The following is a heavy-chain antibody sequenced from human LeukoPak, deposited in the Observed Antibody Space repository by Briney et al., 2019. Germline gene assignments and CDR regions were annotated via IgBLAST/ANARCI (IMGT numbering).Heavy chain of an antibody. J-gene: IGHJ1*01. Sequence: SETLSLTCTVSGGSISTYYWNWIRQPPGKGLEWIGYIYHSGSTNYNPSLQSRVTISVDTSKNQFSLNLNSVTAADTAVYYCARGGAARLHFQNWGRGTLVTVSS. CDR2: IYHSGST. CDR1: GGSISTYY. CDR3: ARGGAARLHFQN. D-gene: IGHD6-6*01. V-gene: IGHV4-59*01.